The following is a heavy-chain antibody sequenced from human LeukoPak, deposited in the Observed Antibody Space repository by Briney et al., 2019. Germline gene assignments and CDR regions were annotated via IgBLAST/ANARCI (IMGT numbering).Heavy chain of an antibody. Sequence: SETLSLTCTVSGGSISSSSYYWGLIRQPPGKGLEWIGSIYYSGSTYYNPSLKSRVTISVDTSKNQFSLKLSSVTAADTAVYYCARDVPRGAVAGREPKDVWGKGTTVTVSS. D-gene: IGHD6-19*01. CDR3: ARDVPRGAVAGREPKDV. CDR2: IYYSGST. J-gene: IGHJ6*04. V-gene: IGHV4-39*07. CDR1: GGSISSSSYY.